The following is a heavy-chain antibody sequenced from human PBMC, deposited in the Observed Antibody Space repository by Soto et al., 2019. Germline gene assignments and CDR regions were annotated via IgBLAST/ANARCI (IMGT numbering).Heavy chain of an antibody. D-gene: IGHD5-18*01. Sequence: SETLSLTCTVSGGSISSYYWSWIRQPPGKGLEWIGYIYYSGSTNYNPSLKSRVTISVDTSKNQFSLKLSSVTAADTAVYYCAGARGHTYGCPIVYWGQGTLVTVSS. CDR3: AGARGHTYGCPIVY. CDR2: IYYSGST. CDR1: GGSISSYY. J-gene: IGHJ4*02. V-gene: IGHV4-59*01.